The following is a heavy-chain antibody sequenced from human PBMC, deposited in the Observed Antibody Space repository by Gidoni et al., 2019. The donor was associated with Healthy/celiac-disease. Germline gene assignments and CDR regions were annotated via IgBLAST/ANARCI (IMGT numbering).Heavy chain of an antibody. CDR1: GFTFSSYS. CDR2: ISSSSSTI. D-gene: IGHD3-10*01. V-gene: IGHV3-48*02. Sequence: EVQLVESGGGLVQPGGYLRLSLAASGFTFSSYSMTWVRQAPGKGLEWVSYISSSSSTIYYADSVKGRFTISRDNAKNSLYLQMNSLRDEDTAVYYCRVRDSDAFDIWGQGTMVTVSS. CDR3: RVRDSDAFDI. J-gene: IGHJ3*02.